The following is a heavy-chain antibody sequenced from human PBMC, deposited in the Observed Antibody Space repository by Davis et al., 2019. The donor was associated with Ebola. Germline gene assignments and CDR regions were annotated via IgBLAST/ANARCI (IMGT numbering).Heavy chain of an antibody. V-gene: IGHV1-2*04. CDR2: INPNSGGT. CDR3: ARDVGSSWYGLDY. Sequence: AASVKVSCKASGYTFTSYAMHWVRQAPGQGLEWMGWINPNSGGTNYAQKFQGWVTMTRDTSISTAYMELSRLRSDDTAVYYCARDVGSSWYGLDYWGQGTLVTVSS. J-gene: IGHJ4*02. CDR1: GYTFTSYA. D-gene: IGHD6-13*01.